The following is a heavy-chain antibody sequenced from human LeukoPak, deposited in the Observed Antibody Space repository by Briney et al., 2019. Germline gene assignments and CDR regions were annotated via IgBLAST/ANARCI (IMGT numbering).Heavy chain of an antibody. CDR2: IYYSGST. V-gene: IGHV4-59*01. J-gene: IGHJ4*02. CDR1: GVSISSYY. Sequence: PSGTLSLTCTVSGVSISSYYWSWIRQPPGKGLEWIGYIYYSGSTNYNPSLKGRVTISVDTSKNQFSLKLSPVTAADTAVYLCARGSSSWPYYFDYWGQGTLVTVSS. D-gene: IGHD6-13*01. CDR3: ARGSSSWPYYFDY.